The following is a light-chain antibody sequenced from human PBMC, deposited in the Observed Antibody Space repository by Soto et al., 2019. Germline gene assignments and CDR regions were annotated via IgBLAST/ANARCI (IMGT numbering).Light chain of an antibody. V-gene: IGKV3-11*01. CDR3: QQRSNWPLT. CDR2: DAS. J-gene: IGKJ4*01. CDR1: QSVSSY. Sequence: EIVLTQSPATLSLSPGERATLSCRASQSVSSYLAWYHQKPGQAPRLLIYDASNRATGIPARFSGSGSGTDFTLTISSLEPEDFAVYYCQQRSNWPLTFGGGTKGEIK.